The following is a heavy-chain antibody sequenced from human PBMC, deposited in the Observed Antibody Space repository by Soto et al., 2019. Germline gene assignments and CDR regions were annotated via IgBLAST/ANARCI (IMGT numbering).Heavy chain of an antibody. CDR2: IWYDGSTK. J-gene: IGHJ4*02. CDR3: ARDLARGYSLLTGDY. V-gene: IGHV3-33*01. Sequence: QVQLVESGGGVVQRGRSLRLSCAASGFTFSSYGMHWVRQAPGKGLDWVAVIWYDGSTKSYADSVKGRFTVSRDNSRNTLYLQMNSLRAEDTAVYYCARDLARGYSLLTGDYRGQGTLVTV. CDR1: GFTFSSYG. D-gene: IGHD5-18*01.